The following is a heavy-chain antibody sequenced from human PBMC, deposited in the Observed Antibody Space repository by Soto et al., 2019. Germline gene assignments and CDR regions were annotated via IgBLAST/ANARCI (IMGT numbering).Heavy chain of an antibody. CDR2: VSTNDDRT. CDR3: ARELNTESSAYYSFAF. J-gene: IGHJ4*02. CDR1: GYIFTAYG. D-gene: IGHD3-22*01. Sequence: QVPLVQSGPEVKMPGASVKVSCKTSGYIFTAYGLAWLRQAPGQRPEWMGWVSTNDDRTNYAQKFQGRVTMTTDRSTTTTSIELRSLRPDDTAVYYCARELNTESSAYYSFAFWGQGTLVTVSS. V-gene: IGHV1-18*01.